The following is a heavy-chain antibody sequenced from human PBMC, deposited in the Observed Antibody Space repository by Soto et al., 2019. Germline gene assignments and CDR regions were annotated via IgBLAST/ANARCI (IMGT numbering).Heavy chain of an antibody. CDR2: IYWDDEK. CDR1: GFSLSTSGVG. Sequence: QITLKESGPTLVKPTQTLTLTCTFSGFSLSTSGVGVGWIRQPPGKALEWLALIYWDDEKRYCPSLKSRLTITKYPSKHQVVLTMTNMDPVDVATYYCAHRRSTYYYDSTFDPWGQGTLVTVSS. J-gene: IGHJ5*02. V-gene: IGHV2-5*02. D-gene: IGHD3-22*01. CDR3: AHRRSTYYYDSTFDP.